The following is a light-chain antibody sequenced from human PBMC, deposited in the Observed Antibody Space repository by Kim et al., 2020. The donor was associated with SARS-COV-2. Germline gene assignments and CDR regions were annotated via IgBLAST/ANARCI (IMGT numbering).Light chain of an antibody. CDR1: ALPKQF. J-gene: IGLJ2*01. Sequence: PGQTARITCSGEALPKQFGYWYQQRPGRAPILVLYRDKERPPWIPERFSGSRSGTTLTLTITGVQTEDEADYFCQSADISGISWIFGGGTKVTVL. CDR2: RDK. V-gene: IGLV3-25*03. CDR3: QSADISGISWI.